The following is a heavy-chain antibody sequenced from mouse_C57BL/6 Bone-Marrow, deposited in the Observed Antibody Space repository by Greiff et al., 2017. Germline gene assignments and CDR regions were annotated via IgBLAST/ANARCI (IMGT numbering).Heavy chain of an antibody. CDR1: GFTFSDYY. J-gene: IGHJ3*01. CDR2: ISNGGGST. Sequence: EVQLVESGGGLVQPGGSLKLSCAASGFTFSDYYMYWVRQTPEKRLDWVAYISNGGGSTYYPDTVKGRFTISRDNAKNTLYLQMSRLKSEDTAMYYCARHGDDGYYDWFAYWGQGTLVTVSA. CDR3: ARHGDDGYYDWFAY. V-gene: IGHV5-12*01. D-gene: IGHD2-3*01.